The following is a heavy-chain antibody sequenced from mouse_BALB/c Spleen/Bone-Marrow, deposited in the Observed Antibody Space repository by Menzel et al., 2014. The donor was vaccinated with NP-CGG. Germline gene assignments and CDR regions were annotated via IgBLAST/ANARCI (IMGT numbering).Heavy chain of an antibody. J-gene: IGHJ2*01. CDR2: ISSGGSST. CDR1: GFTFCSYG. V-gene: IGHV5-6*02. D-gene: IGHD3-2*02. CDR3: TRRPLQANSYFDC. Sequence: EVKVVESGGDLVKPGGSLKLSCVASGFTFCSYGMSWVRQTPDKRLEWVATISSGGSSTYYPASVKGRFTISRDNAKSTLYLQMSSLNSEDTAMYYCTRRPLQANSYFDCWGQGTTLTVSS.